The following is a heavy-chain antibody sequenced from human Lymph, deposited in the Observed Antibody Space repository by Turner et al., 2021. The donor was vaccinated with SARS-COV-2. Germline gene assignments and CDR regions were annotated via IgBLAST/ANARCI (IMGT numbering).Heavy chain of an antibody. J-gene: IGHJ3*02. CDR1: GGTFSTYV. D-gene: IGHD1-26*01. Sequence: QVQLVQSGAEVKKPGSSVKVSCKASGGTFSTYVISWVRQAPGQGLEWMGGIIPSLGIANYAQKFQGRVTITADKSTSTDYMELSSLRSEDTAVYHCARRHSGNYDAFDIWGQGTMVTVSS. CDR2: IIPSLGIA. CDR3: ARRHSGNYDAFDI. V-gene: IGHV1-69*10.